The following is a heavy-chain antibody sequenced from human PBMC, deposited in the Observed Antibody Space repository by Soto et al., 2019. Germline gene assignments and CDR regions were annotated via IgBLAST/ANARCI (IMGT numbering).Heavy chain of an antibody. CDR3: ARAAGIAAAGPYYYYYMDV. CDR1: GGSISSYY. V-gene: IGHV4-59*01. J-gene: IGHJ6*03. Sequence: SETLSLTCTVSGGSISSYYWSWIRQPPGKGLEWIGYIYYSGSTNYNPSLKSRVTISVDTSKNQFSLKLSSVTAADTAVYYCARAAGIAAAGPYYYYYMDVWGKGTTVTVSS. CDR2: IYYSGST. D-gene: IGHD6-13*01.